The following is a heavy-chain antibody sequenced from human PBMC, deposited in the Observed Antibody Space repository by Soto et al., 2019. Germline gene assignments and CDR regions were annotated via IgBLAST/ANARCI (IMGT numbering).Heavy chain of an antibody. Sequence: GSLRLSCAASGFTFSSYGMNWVRQAPGKGLEWVSSISSSSSYIYYADSVKGRFTISRDNAKNSLYLQMNSLRAEDTAVYYCARDEGLDYGDYTSGYFDLWGRGTLVTVSS. V-gene: IGHV3-21*01. CDR2: ISSSSSYI. CDR3: ARDEGLDYGDYTSGYFDL. J-gene: IGHJ2*01. D-gene: IGHD4-17*01. CDR1: GFTFSSYG.